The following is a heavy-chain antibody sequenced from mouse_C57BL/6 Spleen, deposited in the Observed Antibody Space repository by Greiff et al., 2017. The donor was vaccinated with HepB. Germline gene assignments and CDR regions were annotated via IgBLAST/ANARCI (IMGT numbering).Heavy chain of an antibody. CDR2: IYPGDGDT. CDR3: ARGPDGYYFDY. Sequence: QVQLQQSGPELVKPGASVKISCKASGYAFSSSWMNWVKQRPGKGLEWIGRIYPGDGDTNYNGKFKGKATLTADKSSSTAYMQLSSLTSEDSAVYFCARGPDGYYFDYWGQGTTLTVSS. CDR1: GYAFSSSW. V-gene: IGHV1-82*01. J-gene: IGHJ2*01.